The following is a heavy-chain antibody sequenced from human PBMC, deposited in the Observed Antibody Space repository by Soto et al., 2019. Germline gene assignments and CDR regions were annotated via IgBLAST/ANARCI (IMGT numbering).Heavy chain of an antibody. J-gene: IGHJ2*01. CDR1: GGTFTRYA. CDR3: ASERVASGGTRRDFDI. V-gene: IGHV1-69*01. Sequence: QLQLVQSGAEVKNPGSSVKVSCKTSGGTFTRYAFSWVRQASGQGLEWMGGIIPMLGTSNYAREVQGRVTFTADESTYTAYVELSSMRSWDTSIYYCASERVASGGTRRDFDIWGRGTLVTVS. CDR2: IIPMLGTS. D-gene: IGHD6-13*01.